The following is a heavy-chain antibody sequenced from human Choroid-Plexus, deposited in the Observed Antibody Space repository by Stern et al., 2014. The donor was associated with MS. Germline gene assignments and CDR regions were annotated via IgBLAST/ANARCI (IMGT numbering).Heavy chain of an antibody. Sequence: VQLVESGGGVAQPGRPLRLSCVASGFTFGSCAMHWVRQAPGKGLDWVAGVSYDGSNKYYADSVKGRFTISRDNSQNTLYMQMSSLRPEDTAVYYCAKDRQYLTYFFDHWGQGSLVTVSS. CDR1: GFTFGSCA. CDR2: VSYDGSNK. D-gene: IGHD2/OR15-2a*01. J-gene: IGHJ5*02. CDR3: AKDRQYLTYFFDH. V-gene: IGHV3-30*18.